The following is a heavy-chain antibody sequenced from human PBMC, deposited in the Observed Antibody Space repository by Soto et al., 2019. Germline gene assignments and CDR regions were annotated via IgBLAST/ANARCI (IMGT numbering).Heavy chain of an antibody. V-gene: IGHV4-4*02. CDR3: ARKLLWLGGGPHSFDP. CDR2: IYHDVGT. J-gene: IGHJ5*02. Sequence: LSLTCAVSGGSVSRNYYWSWVRQSPWRGLEWIGEIYHDVGTHQNPSLKSRVTISVDKSKNLFSLNLTSVTAADTAVYYCARKLLWLGGGPHSFDPWGQGTLVTVSS. CDR1: GGSVSRNYY. D-gene: IGHD3-10*01.